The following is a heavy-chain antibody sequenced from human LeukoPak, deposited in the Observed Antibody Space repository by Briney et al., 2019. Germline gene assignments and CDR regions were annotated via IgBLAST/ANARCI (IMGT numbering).Heavy chain of an antibody. Sequence: ESGPTLVKPTQTLTLTCTFSGFSLSTSGVGVGWIRQPPGKALEWLALIYWNDDKRYSPSLKSRLTITKDTSKNQVVLTMTNMDPVDTATYYCAHRLHSNKSPINNWFDPWGQGTLVTVSS. CDR1: GFSLSTSGVG. V-gene: IGHV2-5*01. D-gene: IGHD6-13*01. CDR3: AHRLHSNKSPINNWFDP. J-gene: IGHJ5*02. CDR2: IYWNDDK.